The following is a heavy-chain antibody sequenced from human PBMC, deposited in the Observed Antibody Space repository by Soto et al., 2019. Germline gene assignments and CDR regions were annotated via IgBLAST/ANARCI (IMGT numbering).Heavy chain of an antibody. Sequence: ASVKVSCKASGGTFSSYAISWVRQAPGQGLEWMGGIIPIFDTANYAQKFQGRVTITADESTSTAYMELSSLRSEDTAVYYCARSDDSTSYPLDLWGPGTRVTVSS. J-gene: IGHJ5*02. V-gene: IGHV1-69*13. D-gene: IGHD4-4*01. CDR2: IIPIFDTA. CDR1: GGTFSSYA. CDR3: ARSDDSTSYPLDL.